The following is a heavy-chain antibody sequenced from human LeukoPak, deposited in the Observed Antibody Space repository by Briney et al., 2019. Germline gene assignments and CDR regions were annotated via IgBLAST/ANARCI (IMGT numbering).Heavy chain of an antibody. V-gene: IGHV3-48*03. Sequence: GGSLRLSCAVSGFPFTFYEMNWVRQAPGKGLEWVSNIGASGTTKYYADSVKGRFSISRDNAKTSPYLQMNSLRVDDTAVYYCALLAVASDFDYWGQGALVTVSS. J-gene: IGHJ4*02. CDR1: GFPFTFYE. CDR2: IGASGTTK. D-gene: IGHD6-19*01. CDR3: ALLAVASDFDY.